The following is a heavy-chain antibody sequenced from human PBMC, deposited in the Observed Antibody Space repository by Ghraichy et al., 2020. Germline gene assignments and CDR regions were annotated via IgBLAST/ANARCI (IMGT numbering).Heavy chain of an antibody. V-gene: IGHV3-23*01. CDR1: GFTFSNYV. CDR3: AKVEGGYCSGDTCYSPYYYYGMDV. Sequence: GGSLRLSCAASGFTFSNYVMSWVRQAPGKGLEWVSGISGPGYNTYYGDSVKGRFTISRDNSKKTLYLQMNSLRAGDTAVYYCAKVEGGYCSGDTCYSPYYYYGMDVWGQGTTVTVS. D-gene: IGHD2-15*01. CDR2: ISGPGYNT. J-gene: IGHJ6*02.